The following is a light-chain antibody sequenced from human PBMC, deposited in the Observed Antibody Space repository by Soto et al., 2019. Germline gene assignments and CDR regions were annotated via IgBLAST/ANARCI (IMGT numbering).Light chain of an antibody. CDR3: AAWDDSLNGRV. V-gene: IGLV1-44*01. CDR1: SSNIGSNT. Sequence: QSVLTQPPSASGTPGQRVTISCSGSSSNIGSNTVNWYQQLPGTAPKLLIYSHNQRPSGVPDRFSGSKSGTSASLAISGLKYEDEADYYCAAWDDSLNGRVFGTGPKLTVL. J-gene: IGLJ1*01. CDR2: SHN.